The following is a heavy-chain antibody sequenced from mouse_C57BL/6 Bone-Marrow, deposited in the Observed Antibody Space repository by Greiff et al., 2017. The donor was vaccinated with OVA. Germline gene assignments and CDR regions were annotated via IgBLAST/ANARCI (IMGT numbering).Heavy chain of an antibody. CDR1: GFTFSDYG. J-gene: IGHJ4*01. CDR2: ISNLAYSI. CDR3: ARNYGSIYAMDY. D-gene: IGHD1-1*01. Sequence: EVQRVESGGGLVQPGGSLKLSCAASGFTFSDYGMAWVRQAPRKGPEWVAFISNLAYSIYYADTVTGRFTISRENAKNTLYLEMSSLRSEDTAMYYCARNYGSIYAMDYWGQGTSVTVSS. V-gene: IGHV5-15*01.